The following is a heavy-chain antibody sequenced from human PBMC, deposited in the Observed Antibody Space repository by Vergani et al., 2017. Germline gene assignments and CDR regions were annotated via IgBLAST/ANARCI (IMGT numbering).Heavy chain of an antibody. D-gene: IGHD2-2*02. CDR2: ICHTEDT. Sequence: VQLLESGGGLVQPGGSLRLSCAASGFTFSSCAMSWVRQAPGKGLEWIGEICHTEDTKYSPSLKSRVTVSVDESRNLFSLRLNSVTAADTAVYYCATIGYRRWGYYFDYWGQGILVTVSS. V-gene: IGHV4-4*02. CDR3: ATIGYRRWGYYFDY. J-gene: IGHJ4*02. CDR1: GFTFSSCAM.